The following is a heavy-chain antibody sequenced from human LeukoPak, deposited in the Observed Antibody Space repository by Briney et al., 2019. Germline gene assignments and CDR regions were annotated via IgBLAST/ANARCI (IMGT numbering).Heavy chain of an antibody. CDR2: IYHSGST. CDR3: ARATPYYFDY. V-gene: IGHV4-30-2*01. Sequence: SETLSLTCTVSGGSISSGTYCWSWIRQPPGKGLEWIGYIYHSGSTYYNPSLKSRVTISVDRSKNQFSLKLSSVTAADTAVYYCARATPYYFDYWGQGTLVTVSS. D-gene: IGHD3-16*01. J-gene: IGHJ4*02. CDR1: GGSISSGTYC.